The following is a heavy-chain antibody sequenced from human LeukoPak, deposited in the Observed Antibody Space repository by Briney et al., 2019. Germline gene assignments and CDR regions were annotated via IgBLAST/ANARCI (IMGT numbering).Heavy chain of an antibody. D-gene: IGHD2-21*01. CDR1: GFTFSSYA. V-gene: IGHV3-48*02. J-gene: IGHJ4*02. CDR2: ISTTGTTI. Sequence: GGSLRLSCAASGFTFSSYAINWVRQAPGKGLEWISYISTTGTTIHYADSVKGRFAISRDNAKSSLYLQMNSLRDEDTAVYYCARVWQDYSGVDYWGQGTLVTVSS. CDR3: ARVWQDYSGVDY.